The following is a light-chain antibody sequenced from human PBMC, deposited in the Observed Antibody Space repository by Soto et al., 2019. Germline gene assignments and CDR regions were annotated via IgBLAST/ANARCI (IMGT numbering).Light chain of an antibody. CDR2: ATS. CDR3: QQSSSSPTWT. V-gene: IGKV1-39*01. J-gene: IGKJ1*01. CDR1: QSIASY. Sequence: DIQMTQSPSSLSASVGDRVTITCRASQSIASYLNWYQHKPGKAPNLLIYATSILQSGVPSRFSGSGSGTDFTLTISGLQPEDFATYCCQQSSSSPTWTFGQGTKVEIK.